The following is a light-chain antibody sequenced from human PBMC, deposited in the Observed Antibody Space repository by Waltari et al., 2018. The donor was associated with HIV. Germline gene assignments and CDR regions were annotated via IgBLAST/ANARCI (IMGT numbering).Light chain of an antibody. V-gene: IGLV1-44*01. Sequence: QSLLPQPPSVSGPPGQRVTIPCSGSSSTIGRNTVNWYQQVPGMAPKCLISGNEERPSGVPDRFSGSKSGTSASLAVSGLQADDEAKYYCAAWDDSLNGGVFGGGTRLTVL. CDR1: SSTIGRNT. CDR3: AAWDDSLNGGV. CDR2: GNE. J-gene: IGLJ3*02.